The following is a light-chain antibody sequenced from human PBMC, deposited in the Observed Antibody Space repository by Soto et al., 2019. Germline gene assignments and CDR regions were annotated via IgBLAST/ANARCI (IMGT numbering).Light chain of an antibody. J-gene: IGLJ1*01. Sequence: QSALTQPPSASGSPGQSVTISCTGTSSDVGGYNYVSWYQQHPGKAPKLMIYEVSKRPSGVPERFSGSKSGNTASLTVSGLQAEDEADYYCSSYAGSNNVFGTGTQLTVL. CDR1: SSDVGGYNY. CDR2: EVS. V-gene: IGLV2-8*01. CDR3: SSYAGSNNV.